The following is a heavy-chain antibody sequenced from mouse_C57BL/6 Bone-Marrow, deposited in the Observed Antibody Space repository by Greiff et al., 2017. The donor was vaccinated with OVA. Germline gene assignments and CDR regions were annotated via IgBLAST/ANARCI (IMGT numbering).Heavy chain of an antibody. J-gene: IGHJ3*01. CDR2: ISNGGGST. V-gene: IGHV5-12*01. CDR3: ARSRDWGFAY. D-gene: IGHD4-1*01. Sequence: EVQGVESGGGLVQPGGSLKLSCAASGFTFSDYYMYWVRQTPEKRLEWVAYISNGGGSTYYPDTVKGRFTISRDNAKNTLYLQMSRLKSEDTAMYYCARSRDWGFAYWGQGTLVTVSA. CDR1: GFTFSDYY.